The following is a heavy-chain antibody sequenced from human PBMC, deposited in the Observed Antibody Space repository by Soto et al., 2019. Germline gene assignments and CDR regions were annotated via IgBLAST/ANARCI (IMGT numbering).Heavy chain of an antibody. CDR3: ARDLTGCGGDCSKGYFQH. Sequence: PSETLSLTCIVSGGSISSYYWTWIRQPPGKGLEWIGYIFYSGITKYNPSLQSRVTVSVDTSKNQFSLKLSSVTAADTAVYYCARDLTGCGGDCSKGYFQHWGQGTLVTVSS. J-gene: IGHJ1*01. CDR2: IFYSGIT. D-gene: IGHD2-21*01. V-gene: IGHV4-59*12. CDR1: GGSISSYY.